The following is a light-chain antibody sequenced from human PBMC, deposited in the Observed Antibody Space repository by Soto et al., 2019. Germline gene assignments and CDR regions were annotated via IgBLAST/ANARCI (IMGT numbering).Light chain of an antibody. V-gene: IGKV1-27*01. CDR1: QGISNF. CDR2: AAS. J-gene: IGKJ5*01. Sequence: DIQMTQSPSSLSASVGDRVTITCRASQGISNFLAWYQQKPGKVPKLLISAASTLQKGGPSRFSGSGFGTGFTFHITSLQPEDVATYYCQKYSSVITFGQGTRLEIK. CDR3: QKYSSVIT.